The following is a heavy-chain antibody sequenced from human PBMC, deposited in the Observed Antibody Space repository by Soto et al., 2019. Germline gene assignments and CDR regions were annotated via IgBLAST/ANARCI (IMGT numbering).Heavy chain of an antibody. V-gene: IGHV4-34*01. J-gene: IGHJ4*02. D-gene: IGHD3-10*01. CDR1: GGSFSGYY. CDR3: ASLYYYGSGSYNY. Sequence: SETLSLTCAVYGGSFSGYYWSWIRQPPGKGLEWIGEINHSGSTNYNPSLKSRVTISVDTSKNQFSLKLSSVTAADTAVYYCASLYYYGSGSYNYWGQGTLVTAPQ. CDR2: INHSGST.